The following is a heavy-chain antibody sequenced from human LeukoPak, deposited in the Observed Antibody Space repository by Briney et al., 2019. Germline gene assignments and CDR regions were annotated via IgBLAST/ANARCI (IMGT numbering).Heavy chain of an antibody. CDR1: RYTFTSYY. CDR3: ARVGEHNYGSGSYYNVPFDY. J-gene: IGHJ4*02. D-gene: IGHD3-10*01. CDR2: INPSGGST. Sequence: GASVKVSCKASRYTFTSYYMHWVRQAPGQGLEWMGIINPSGGSTSYAQKFQGRVTMTRDTSTSTVYMELSSLRSEDTAVYYCARVGEHNYGSGSYYNVPFDYWGQGTLVTVSS. V-gene: IGHV1-46*01.